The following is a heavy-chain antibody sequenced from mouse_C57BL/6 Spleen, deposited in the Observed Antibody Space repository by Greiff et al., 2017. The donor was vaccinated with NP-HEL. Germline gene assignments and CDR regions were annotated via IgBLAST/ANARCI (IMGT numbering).Heavy chain of an antibody. CDR2: IDPSDSYT. CDR3: ARDYGNLYYFDY. D-gene: IGHD2-1*01. Sequence: VQLQQPGAELVRPGTSVKLSCKASGYIFTSYWMHWVKQRPGQGLEWIGVIDPSDSYTNYNQKFKGKATLTVDTSSSTAYMQLSSLTSEDSAVYYCARDYGNLYYFDYWGQGTTLTVSS. V-gene: IGHV1-59*01. CDR1: GYIFTSYW. J-gene: IGHJ2*01.